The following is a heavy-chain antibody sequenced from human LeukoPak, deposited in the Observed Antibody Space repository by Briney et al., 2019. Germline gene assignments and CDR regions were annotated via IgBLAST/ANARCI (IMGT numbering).Heavy chain of an antibody. V-gene: IGHV3-21*06. Sequence: PGGPLRLSCAASGFTFSSYSMNWVRQVPGKGLEWVSSISHRSESISYADSVKGRFTISRDNAKSSLYLQMNSLRAEDTAVYYCAVVGALYYFDYWGQGTLVTVSS. D-gene: IGHD1-26*01. J-gene: IGHJ4*02. CDR1: GFTFSSYS. CDR3: AVVGALYYFDY. CDR2: ISHRSESI.